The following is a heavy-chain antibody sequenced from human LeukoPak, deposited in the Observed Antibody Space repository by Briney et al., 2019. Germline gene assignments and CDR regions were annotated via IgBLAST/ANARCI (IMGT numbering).Heavy chain of an antibody. D-gene: IGHD4-23*01. CDR2: ISTSSSTI. V-gene: IGHV3-48*04. Sequence: PGRCLRLSCAASGFTFSSYSMNWVRQVPGKWLEWDSYISTSSSTIYYADSVKGRFTISRDNAKNTLYLQMSSLRAEDTAVYYCARAYGGNGNFDYWGQGTLVTVSS. CDR3: ARAYGGNGNFDY. J-gene: IGHJ4*02. CDR1: GFTFSSYS.